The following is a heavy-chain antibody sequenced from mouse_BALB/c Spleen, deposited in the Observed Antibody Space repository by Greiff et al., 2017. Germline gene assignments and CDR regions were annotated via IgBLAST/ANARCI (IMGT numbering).Heavy chain of an antibody. CDR3: VITTVVAPGCAY. CDR2: INPSTGYT. Sequence: VQLQQSGAELAKPGASVKMSCKASGSTFTSYWMHWVKQRPGQGLEWIGYINPSTGYTEYNQKFKDKATLTADKSSSTAYRQLSSLTSEDSAVYYTVITTVVAPGCAYWGQGTLVTVSA. CDR1: GSTFTSYW. V-gene: IGHV1-7*01. J-gene: IGHJ3*01. D-gene: IGHD1-1*01.